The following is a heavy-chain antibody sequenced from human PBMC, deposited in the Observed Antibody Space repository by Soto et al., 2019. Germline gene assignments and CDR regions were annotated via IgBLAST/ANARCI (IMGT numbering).Heavy chain of an antibody. D-gene: IGHD5-12*01. CDR3: ARPVATKTAPIDY. V-gene: IGHV1-46*01. Sequence: QVQLVQSGAEVKNPGASVKGSCKASGYTFSTFYLHWLRQARGQGLEWMGIITPSTGGTRYAQKFQDRLIMTRDTSTNTVYMELNTLRSEDTAVYYCARPVATKTAPIDYWGQGTLVTVSS. CDR1: GYTFSTFY. J-gene: IGHJ4*02. CDR2: ITPSTGGT.